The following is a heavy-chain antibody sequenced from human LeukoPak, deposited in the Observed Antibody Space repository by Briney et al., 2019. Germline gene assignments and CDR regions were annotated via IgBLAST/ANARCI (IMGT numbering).Heavy chain of an antibody. V-gene: IGHV4-34*01. CDR1: GGSFSGYY. CDR2: INHSGST. CDR3: ARTYYYGSGETDY. J-gene: IGHJ4*02. Sequence: SETLSLTCAVYGGSFSGYYWSWIRQPPGKGPEWIGEINHSGSTNYNPSLKSRVTISVDTSKNQSSLKLSSVTAADTAVYCCARTYYYGSGETDYWGQGTLVTVS. D-gene: IGHD3-10*01.